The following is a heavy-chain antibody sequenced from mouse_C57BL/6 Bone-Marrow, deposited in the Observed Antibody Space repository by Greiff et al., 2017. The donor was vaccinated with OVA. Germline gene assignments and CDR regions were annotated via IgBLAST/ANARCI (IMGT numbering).Heavy chain of an antibody. J-gene: IGHJ3*01. CDR2: IYPNSGGT. CDR3: ARSLYYGSTLHFAY. V-gene: IGHV1-72*01. Sequence: QVQLPQPGAELVKPGASVKLSCKASGYTFTSYRMHWVKQRPGRGLEWNGRIYPNSGGTKYNEKFKSKATLTVDKPSSTAYMQLSSLTSEDPAVYYCARSLYYGSTLHFAYWGQGTLVTVSA. CDR1: GYTFTSYR. D-gene: IGHD1-1*01.